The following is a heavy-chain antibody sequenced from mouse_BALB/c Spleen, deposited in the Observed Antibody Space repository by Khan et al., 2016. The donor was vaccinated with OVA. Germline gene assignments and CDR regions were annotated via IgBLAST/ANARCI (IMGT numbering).Heavy chain of an antibody. D-gene: IGHD1-1*02. CDR3: TRSGCGSFDY. J-gene: IGHJ3*01. Sequence: QVQLKESGAELVKPGASVKLSCKASGYTFSSYYMYWVKQRPGQGLEWIGEINPNNGGTNFNEKFKSKATLTVDKSSSTAYMQLSSLTSEDSAVYYCTRSGCGSFDYWGQGTLVTVSA. CDR2: INPNNGGT. V-gene: IGHV1S81*02. CDR1: GYTFSSYY.